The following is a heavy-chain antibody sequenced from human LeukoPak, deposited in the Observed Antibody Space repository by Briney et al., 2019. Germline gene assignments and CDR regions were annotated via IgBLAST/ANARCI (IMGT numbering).Heavy chain of an antibody. CDR1: GGSISSGDYY. Sequence: PSETLSLTCTVSGGSISSGDYYWGWIRQPPGKGLEWIGYIYYSGSTYYNPSLKSRVTISVDTSKNQFSLKLSSVTAADTAVYYCARVSSLRPYYFDYWGQGTLVTVSS. CDR3: ARVSSLRPYYFDY. D-gene: IGHD6-19*01. V-gene: IGHV4-30-4*01. CDR2: IYYSGST. J-gene: IGHJ4*02.